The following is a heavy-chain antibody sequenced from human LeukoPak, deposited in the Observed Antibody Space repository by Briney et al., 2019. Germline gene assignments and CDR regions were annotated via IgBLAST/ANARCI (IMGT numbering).Heavy chain of an antibody. J-gene: IGHJ4*02. CDR2: INPDGSQK. Sequence: PGGSLRLSCAASGFSFSGSWRNWVRQAPGRGLEWVANINPDGSQKRFVDSVMGRFTMSRDNAKNSVYLQMNRLKSEDTAVFYCAAWTDRGYNFWGQGTLVTVSS. CDR1: GFSFSGSW. CDR3: AAWTDRGYNF. D-gene: IGHD5-24*01. V-gene: IGHV3-7*01.